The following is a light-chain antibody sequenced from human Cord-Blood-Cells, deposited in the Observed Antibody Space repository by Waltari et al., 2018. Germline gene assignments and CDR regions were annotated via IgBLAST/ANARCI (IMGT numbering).Light chain of an antibody. V-gene: IGLV2-14*03. CDR2: DVS. Sequence: QSALTQPASVSGSPGQSITIPCTGPSSDVGGYNYVSWYHRHPGKAPKLMIYDVSKRPSGVSNRFSGSKSGNTASLTISGLQAEDEADYYCSSYTSSSTLDVFGTGTKVTVL. CDR1: SSDVGGYNY. CDR3: SSYTSSSTLDV. J-gene: IGLJ1*01.